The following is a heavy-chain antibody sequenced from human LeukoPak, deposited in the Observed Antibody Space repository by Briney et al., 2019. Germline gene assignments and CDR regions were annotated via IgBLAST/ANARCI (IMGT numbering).Heavy chain of an antibody. J-gene: IGHJ4*02. CDR2: ISANGGGT. Sequence: GGSLRLSCAASGFTFSNYAINWVRQAPGKGLEWVSGISANGGGTYYADSVKGRFTISRDNSKNTLYLQMNSLRAEDTAVYYCARVEELYYFDYWGQGTLVTVSS. CDR1: GFTFSNYA. CDR3: ARVEELYYFDY. D-gene: IGHD1-7*01. V-gene: IGHV3-23*01.